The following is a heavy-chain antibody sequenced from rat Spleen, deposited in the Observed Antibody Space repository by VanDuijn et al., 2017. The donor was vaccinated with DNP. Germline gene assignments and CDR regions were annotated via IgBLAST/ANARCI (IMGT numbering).Heavy chain of an antibody. CDR2: ISYDGSDT. Sequence: EVQLVESGGGLVQPVRSMKLSCVASGFSFSDHNMAWVRQAPKKSLEWVATISYDGSDTYYRDSMKGRFTISRDNAKSTLYLQMDSLRSEDTATYYCAGRPPPTRGPFDYWGQGVTVTVSS. J-gene: IGHJ2*01. D-gene: IGHD1-4*01. CDR3: AGRPPPTRGPFDY. CDR1: GFSFSDHN. V-gene: IGHV5-7*01.